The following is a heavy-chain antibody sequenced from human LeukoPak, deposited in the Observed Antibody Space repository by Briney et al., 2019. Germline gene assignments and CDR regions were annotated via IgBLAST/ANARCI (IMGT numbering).Heavy chain of an antibody. D-gene: IGHD1-26*01. J-gene: IGHJ4*02. CDR3: ASLVGATREAY. CDR2: ISSSSSTI. Sequence: GGSLRLSCAASGFTFSTYTMNWVRQAPGKGLEWVSYISSSSSTIYYADSVKGRFTISRDNAKNSLYLQMNSLRAEDTAVYYCASLVGATREAYWGQGTLVTVSS. V-gene: IGHV3-48*01. CDR1: GFTFSTYT.